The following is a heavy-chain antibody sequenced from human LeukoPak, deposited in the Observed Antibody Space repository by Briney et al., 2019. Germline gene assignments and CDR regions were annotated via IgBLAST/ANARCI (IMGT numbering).Heavy chain of an antibody. D-gene: IGHD6-13*01. V-gene: IGHV3-30*19. CDR3: AKGGYYSSSWYLPWYYYYYMDV. Sequence: GGSLRLSCAASGFTFSSYSMHWVRQAPGKGLEWVAVISYDGSNKYYADSVKGRFTISRDNSKNTLYLQMNSLRAEDTAVYYCAKGGYYSSSWYLPWYYYYYMDVWGKGTTVTVSS. CDR2: ISYDGSNK. J-gene: IGHJ6*03. CDR1: GFTFSSYS.